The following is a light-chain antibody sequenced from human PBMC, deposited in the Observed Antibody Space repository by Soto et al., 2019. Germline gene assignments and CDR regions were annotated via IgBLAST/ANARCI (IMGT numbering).Light chain of an antibody. CDR3: NSYTSSNTLV. CDR2: EVS. CDR1: SSDVGAYNH. J-gene: IGLJ1*01. Sequence: QSVLTQPASVSGSPGQSITISCTGTSSDVGAYNHVAWYQQHPGKAPKFMIYEVSNRPSGVSNRFSGSKSGNTASLTISGLQAEDEADYYCNSYTSSNTLVFGTGTKVTVL. V-gene: IGLV2-14*01.